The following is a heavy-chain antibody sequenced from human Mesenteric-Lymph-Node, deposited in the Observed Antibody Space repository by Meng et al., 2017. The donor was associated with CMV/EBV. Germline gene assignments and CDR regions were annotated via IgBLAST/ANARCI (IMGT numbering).Heavy chain of an antibody. CDR2: ISSGADST. CDR3: LREWNFDWF. V-gene: IGHV3-23*01. J-gene: IGHJ4*02. D-gene: IGHD3-9*01. Sequence: RLSCVASGFTFSSFAMSWVRQAPGKGLEWVALISSGADSTYYAASVKGRFTISRDNSKNTLFLQMSSLRAEDTAMYYCLREWNFDWFWGQGTLVTVSS. CDR1: GFTFSSFA.